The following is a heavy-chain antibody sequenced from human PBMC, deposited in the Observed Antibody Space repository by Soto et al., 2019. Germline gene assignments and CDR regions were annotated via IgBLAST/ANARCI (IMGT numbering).Heavy chain of an antibody. CDR2: ISGSGGHT. J-gene: IGHJ5*02. V-gene: IGHV3-23*01. CDR3: AKIEMGWFAH. D-gene: IGHD2-8*01. Sequence: GGSLRLSCTGSGFSFFSYAMSWVRQAPGKGLEWVSTISGSGGHTYYADSVKGRFVVSRDNDKNTVYLHMSSLTGEDTAVYFCAKIEMGWFAHWGQGTQVTVS. CDR1: GFSFFSYA.